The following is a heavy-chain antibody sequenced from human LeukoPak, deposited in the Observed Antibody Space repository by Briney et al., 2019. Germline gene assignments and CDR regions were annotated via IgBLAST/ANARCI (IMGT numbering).Heavy chain of an antibody. Sequence: SETLSLTCTVSGGSISSGSYYWSWIRQPAGKGLEWIGRIYTSGSTNYNPSPKSRVTISVDTSKNQFSLKLSSVTAADTAVYYCAREGSSSPLDYWGQGTLVTVSS. CDR2: IYTSGST. V-gene: IGHV4-61*02. CDR1: GGSISSGSYY. J-gene: IGHJ4*02. D-gene: IGHD6-6*01. CDR3: AREGSSSPLDY.